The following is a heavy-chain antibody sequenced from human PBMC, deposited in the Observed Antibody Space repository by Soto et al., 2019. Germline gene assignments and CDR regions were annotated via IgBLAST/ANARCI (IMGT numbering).Heavy chain of an antibody. Sequence: QVQLVQSGPEVKKPGASVKVSCKASAYTSTIYGITWVRQAPGQGLEWMGWIRPHNGDTQYAQKFQGRVTITTHRSTSTVFMDLRTLSSDDTAVYCCSAALGSSGWFDYWGQGTLLTVS. CDR2: IRPHNGDT. CDR3: SAALGSSGWFDY. J-gene: IGHJ4*02. CDR1: AYTSTIYG. D-gene: IGHD6-19*01. V-gene: IGHV1-18*01.